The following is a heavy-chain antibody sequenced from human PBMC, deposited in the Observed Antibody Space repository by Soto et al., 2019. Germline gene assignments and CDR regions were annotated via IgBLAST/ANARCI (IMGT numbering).Heavy chain of an antibody. D-gene: IGHD3-3*01. CDR1: GYTFTSYG. Sequence: QVQLVQSGAEVKKPGASVKVSCKASGYTFTSYGISWVRQAPGQGLEWMGWISAYNGNTNYAQKLQGRVTMSTDTSTSTAYMELRSLRSDDTAVYYCARGGYDFWSGYYNEFYFDYWGQGTLVTVSS. V-gene: IGHV1-18*01. J-gene: IGHJ4*02. CDR2: ISAYNGNT. CDR3: ARGGYDFWSGYYNEFYFDY.